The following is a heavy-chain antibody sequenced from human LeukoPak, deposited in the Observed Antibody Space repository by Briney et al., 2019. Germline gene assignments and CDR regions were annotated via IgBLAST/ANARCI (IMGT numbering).Heavy chain of an antibody. CDR3: AKDIAAAATDAFDI. Sequence: GGSLRLSCAASGFTFNSYWMSWVRQAPGKGLEWVANIKQDGSEKYYVDSVKGRFTISRDNAKNSLYLQMNSLRAEDTALYYCAKDIAAAATDAFDIWGQGTMVTVSS. CDR1: GFTFNSYW. CDR2: IKQDGSEK. J-gene: IGHJ3*02. V-gene: IGHV3-7*03. D-gene: IGHD6-13*01.